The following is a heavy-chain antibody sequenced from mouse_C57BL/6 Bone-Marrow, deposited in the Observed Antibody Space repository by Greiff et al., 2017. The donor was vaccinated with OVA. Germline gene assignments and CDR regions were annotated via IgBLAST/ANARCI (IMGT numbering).Heavy chain of an antibody. J-gene: IGHJ2*01. Sequence: EVQLQQSGPELVKPGASVKISCKASGYTFTDYYMNWVKQSHGKSLEWIGDINPNNGGTSYNQKFKGKATLTVDKSSSTAYMELRSLTSEDSAVYYCARRSNYEVDYWGQGTTLTVSS. V-gene: IGHV1-26*01. CDR2: INPNNGGT. CDR1: GYTFTDYY. CDR3: ARRSNYEVDY. D-gene: IGHD2-5*01.